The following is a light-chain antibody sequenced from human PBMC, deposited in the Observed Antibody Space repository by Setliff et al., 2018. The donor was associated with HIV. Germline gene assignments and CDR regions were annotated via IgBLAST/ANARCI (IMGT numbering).Light chain of an antibody. J-gene: IGLJ1*01. CDR1: RSNIGAGYD. CDR2: GNT. Sequence: QSVLTQPPSVSGAPGQRVPISCTGSRSNIGAGYDVHLYKQLPGTAPKLLIYGNTNRPSGVPHRFSGSKSGTSASLALTGLQAEDEADYYCQSYDSTLSGSEVFGTGTKVTVL. CDR3: QSYDSTLSGSEV. V-gene: IGLV1-40*01.